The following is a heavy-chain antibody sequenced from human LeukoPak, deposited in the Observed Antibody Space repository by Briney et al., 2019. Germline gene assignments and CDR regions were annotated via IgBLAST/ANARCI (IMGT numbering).Heavy chain of an antibody. CDR1: GYTFASYY. CDR3: ARAGYCSSTSCYAWDY. D-gene: IGHD2-2*01. Sequence: ASVKVSCKASGYTFASYYMHWVRQAPGQGLEWMGIMNPSGGSTSYAQKFQGRVTMTRDTSTSTVYMELSSLRSEDTAVYYCARAGYCSSTSCYAWDYWGQGTLVTVSS. V-gene: IGHV1-46*01. CDR2: MNPSGGST. J-gene: IGHJ4*02.